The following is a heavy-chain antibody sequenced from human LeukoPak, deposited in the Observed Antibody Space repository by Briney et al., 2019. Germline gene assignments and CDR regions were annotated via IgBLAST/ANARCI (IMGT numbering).Heavy chain of an antibody. CDR3: ARDLAVYYYDSSGYYYSNWFDP. J-gene: IGHJ5*02. Sequence: GASVKVSCKASGYTFTSYAMSWVRQAPGQGLEWMGWINTNTGNPTYAQGFTGRFVFSLDTSVSTAYLQISSLKAEDTAVYYCARDLAVYYYDSSGYYYSNWFDPWGQGTLVTVSS. V-gene: IGHV7-4-1*02. D-gene: IGHD3-22*01. CDR1: GYTFTSYA. CDR2: INTNTGNP.